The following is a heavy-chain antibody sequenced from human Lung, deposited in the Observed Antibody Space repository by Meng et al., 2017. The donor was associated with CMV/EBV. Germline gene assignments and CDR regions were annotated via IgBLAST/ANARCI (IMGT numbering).Heavy chain of an antibody. Sequence: GGSLRLSCKGSGYSFISYWIGWVRQMPGKGLEWMGIIYPGESDTRYSPSFQGQVTISADKYISTAYLQWSSLKASDTAMYYCARELSSSSYYYGMDVWGQGTTVTGSS. V-gene: IGHV5-51*01. D-gene: IGHD6-6*01. CDR1: GYSFISYW. J-gene: IGHJ6*02. CDR2: IYPGESDT. CDR3: ARELSSSSYYYGMDV.